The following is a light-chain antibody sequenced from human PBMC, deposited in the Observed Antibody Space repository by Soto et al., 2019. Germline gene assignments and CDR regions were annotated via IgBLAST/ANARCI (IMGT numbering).Light chain of an antibody. J-gene: IGKJ2*01. CDR2: AAS. V-gene: IGKV1-39*01. CDR3: QQSYSTPPVT. Sequence: DIQMTQSPSSLSASVGDRVTITCRASQSISSYLNWYQQKPGKAPKLLIYAASSLQSGVPSRFSGSGSGTDFTLTISSLQPEDFATYYCQQSYSTPPVTFGQGTTLEIK. CDR1: QSISSY.